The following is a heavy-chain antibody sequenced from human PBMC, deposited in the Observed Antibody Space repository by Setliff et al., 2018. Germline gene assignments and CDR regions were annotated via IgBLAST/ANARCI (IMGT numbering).Heavy chain of an antibody. CDR3: ARLATDYGDYESLNYFDY. CDR1: GYSFTSYW. Sequence: GESLKISCKGSGYSFTSYWIGWVRQMPGKGLEWMGIIYPGDPDIRYSPSFQGQVTILADKSISTAYLQWSSLKASDTAMYYCARLATDYGDYESLNYFDYWGQGTLVTVSS. D-gene: IGHD4-17*01. V-gene: IGHV5-51*01. CDR2: IYPGDPDI. J-gene: IGHJ4*02.